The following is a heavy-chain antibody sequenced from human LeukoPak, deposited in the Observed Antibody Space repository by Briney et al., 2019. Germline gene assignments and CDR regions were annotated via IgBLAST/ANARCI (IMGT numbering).Heavy chain of an antibody. D-gene: IGHD3-16*01. V-gene: IGHV4-4*07. CDR3: ARESGGETNGAFDI. CDR1: GGSFSGYY. CDR2: IYTSGST. Sequence: SETLSLTCAVYGGSFSGYYWSWIRQPAGKGLEWIGRIYTSGSTNYNPSLKSRVTMSVDTSKNQFSLKLSSVTAADTAVYYCARESGGETNGAFDIWGQGTMVTVSS. J-gene: IGHJ3*02.